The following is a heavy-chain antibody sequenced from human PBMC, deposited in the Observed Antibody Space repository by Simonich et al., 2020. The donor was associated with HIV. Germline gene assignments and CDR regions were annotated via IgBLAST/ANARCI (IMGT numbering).Heavy chain of an antibody. J-gene: IGHJ6*03. CDR2: LFPILNIP. Sequence: EVKKPGSSVKVSCKDSGGTFSSHAISWVRQAPGQGLEWMGGLFPILNIPNYEKRFQGRVTITADKSTSTAYMELSSLRSEDTAVYYCATTGHYDSSTYYYYYYYMDVWGKGTTVTVSS. CDR3: ATTGHYDSSTYYYYYYYMDV. V-gene: IGHV1-69*10. CDR1: GGTFSSHA. D-gene: IGHD3-22*01.